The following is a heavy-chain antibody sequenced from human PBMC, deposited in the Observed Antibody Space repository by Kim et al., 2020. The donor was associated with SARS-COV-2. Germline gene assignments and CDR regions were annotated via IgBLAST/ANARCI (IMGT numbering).Heavy chain of an antibody. Sequence: LKSRVTISVDTSKNQFSLKLSSVTAADTAVYYCARTRGYSYGLGTNWFDPWGQGTLVTVSS. J-gene: IGHJ5*02. CDR3: ARTRGYSYGLGTNWFDP. V-gene: IGHV4-59*01. D-gene: IGHD5-18*01.